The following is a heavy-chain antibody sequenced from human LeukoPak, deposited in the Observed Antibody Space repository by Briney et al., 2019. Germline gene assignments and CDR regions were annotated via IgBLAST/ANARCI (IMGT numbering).Heavy chain of an antibody. Sequence: ASVKVSCKASGYTFTSYDINWMRQATGQGLEWMGWMNPNSGNTGYAQKFQGRVTMTRNTSISTAYMELSSLRSEDTAVYYCARRITVTTFGGVWYYYYGMDVWGQGTTVTVSS. CDR1: GYTFTSYD. CDR3: ARRITVTTFGGVWYYYYGMDV. CDR2: MNPNSGNT. D-gene: IGHD4-17*01. V-gene: IGHV1-8*01. J-gene: IGHJ6*02.